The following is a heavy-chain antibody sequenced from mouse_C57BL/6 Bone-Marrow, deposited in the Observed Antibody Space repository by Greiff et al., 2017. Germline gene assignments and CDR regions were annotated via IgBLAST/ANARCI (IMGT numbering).Heavy chain of an antibody. CDR2: IHPNSGST. CDR1: GYTFTSYW. J-gene: IGHJ4*01. D-gene: IGHD2-1*01. Sequence: VQLQQPGAELVKPGASVKLSCKASGYTFTSYWMHWVKQRPGQGLEWIGMIHPNSGSTNYNEKFKSKATLTVDKSSSTAYMQLSSLTSEDSAVYYCARPDDGNYCCAMDYWGQGTSVTVSS. V-gene: IGHV1-64*01. CDR3: ARPDDGNYCCAMDY.